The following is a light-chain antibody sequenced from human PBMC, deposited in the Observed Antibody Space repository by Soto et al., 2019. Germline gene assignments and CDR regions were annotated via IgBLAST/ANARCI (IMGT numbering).Light chain of an antibody. CDR1: QSISSY. CDR2: AAS. Sequence: DIQMTQSPSSLSASVGDRVTITCRASQSISSYLNWYQQKPGKAPKLLMYAASSLQSGVPSRFSGSGSGTDFTLTISSLQPEDFATYYCQQSYSTLFHFGQGTKLEIK. J-gene: IGKJ2*01. V-gene: IGKV1-39*01. CDR3: QQSYSTLFH.